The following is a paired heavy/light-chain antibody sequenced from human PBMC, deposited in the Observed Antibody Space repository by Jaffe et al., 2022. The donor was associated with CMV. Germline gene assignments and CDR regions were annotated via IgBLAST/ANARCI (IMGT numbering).Heavy chain of an antibody. V-gene: IGHV1-46*01. CDR2: INPSGGST. CDR3: AREAPELRYFDWLLQRGDLGH. D-gene: IGHD3-9*01. CDR1: GYTFTSYY. Sequence: QVQLVQSGAEVKKPGASVKVSCKASGYTFTSYYMHWVRQAPGQGLEWMGIINPSGGSTSYAQKFQGRVTMTRDTSTSTVYMELSSLRSEDTAVYYCAREAPELRYFDWLLQRGDLGHWGQGTLVTVSS. J-gene: IGHJ4*02.
Light chain of an antibody. CDR1: QGISNY. CDR3: QQYNSYPLT. Sequence: DIQMTQSPSSLSASVGDRVTITCRASQGISNYLAWFQQKPGKAPKSLIYAASSLQSGVPSKFSGSGSGTDFTLTISSLQPEDFATYYCQQYNSYPLTFGPGTKVDIK. J-gene: IGKJ3*01. CDR2: AAS. V-gene: IGKV1-16*02.